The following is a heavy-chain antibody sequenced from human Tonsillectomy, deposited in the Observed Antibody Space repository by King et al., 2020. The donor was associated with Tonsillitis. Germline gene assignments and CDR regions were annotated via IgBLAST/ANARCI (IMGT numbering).Heavy chain of an antibody. V-gene: IGHV1-69*01. CDR3: ARVEIHSLEFVEPQLVPAESLPPSYYSYGMDV. D-gene: IGHD6-13*01. Sequence: QLVQSGAEVKKPGSSVKVSCKASGGTFRNYAISWVRQAPGQGLEWMGGIIPMFTTTNYAQKFQDRVTISADESTSTAYMELSSLRSEDTDVYYCARVEIHSLEFVEPQLVPAESLPPSYYSYGMDVWGQGTTVTVSS. J-gene: IGHJ6*02. CDR1: GGTFRNYA. CDR2: IIPMFTTT.